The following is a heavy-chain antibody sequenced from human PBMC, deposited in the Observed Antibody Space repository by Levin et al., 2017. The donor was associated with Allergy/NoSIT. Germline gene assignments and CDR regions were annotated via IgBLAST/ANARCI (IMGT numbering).Heavy chain of an antibody. J-gene: IGHJ4*02. Sequence: GESLKISCAASGFTFSTYAMHWVRQAPGKGLEWVAVISYDGGNKYYADSVKGRFTISRDNSRNTLYLQMNSLRAEDTAVYYCARGLVGRPLDYWGQGTLVTVSS. V-gene: IGHV3-30-3*01. D-gene: IGHD6-6*01. CDR1: GFTFSTYA. CDR2: ISYDGGNK. CDR3: ARGLVGRPLDY.